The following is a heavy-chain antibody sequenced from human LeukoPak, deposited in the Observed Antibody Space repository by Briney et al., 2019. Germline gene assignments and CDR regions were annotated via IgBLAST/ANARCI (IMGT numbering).Heavy chain of an antibody. CDR2: ISSSSSII. D-gene: IGHD3-22*01. Sequence: GGSLRLSCAASGFTFSSYSMNWVRQAPGKGLEWLSYISSSSSIIYYADSVKGRFTISRDNAKNSLYLQMNSLRAEDTAVYYCARAHSHYDSSGYYVFDYWGQGTLVTVSS. CDR3: ARAHSHYDSSGYYVFDY. J-gene: IGHJ4*02. V-gene: IGHV3-48*04. CDR1: GFTFSSYS.